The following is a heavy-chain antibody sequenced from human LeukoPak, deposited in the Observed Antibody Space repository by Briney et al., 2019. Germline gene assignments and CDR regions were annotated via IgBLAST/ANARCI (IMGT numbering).Heavy chain of an antibody. J-gene: IGHJ5*02. CDR1: GGSINSSSHY. V-gene: IGHV4-39*07. CDR3: ARGPLNWFDP. CDR2: GST. Sequence: SETLSLTCTVSGGSINSSSHYWAGSASPQGRGWSGGSTYYNPSLKSRVTISVDTSKNQFSLKLSSVTAADTAVYYCARGPLNWFDPWGQGTLVTVSS.